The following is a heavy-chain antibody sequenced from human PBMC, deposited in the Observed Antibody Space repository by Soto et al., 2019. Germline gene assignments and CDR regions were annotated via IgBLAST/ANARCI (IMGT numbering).Heavy chain of an antibody. J-gene: IGHJ4*02. D-gene: IGHD6-6*01. CDR2: MNPHTGET. CDR3: AKKHRGSSLAY. V-gene: IGHV1-8*02. Sequence: ASVKVSFKTSGYNFISSEISWVRQAPGQGLELMGWMNPHTGETDVTRKFQGRLTMTRNTSINTAYLELSSLTSEDTAVYYCAKKHRGSSLAYWGQGSLVTVSS. CDR1: GYNFISSE.